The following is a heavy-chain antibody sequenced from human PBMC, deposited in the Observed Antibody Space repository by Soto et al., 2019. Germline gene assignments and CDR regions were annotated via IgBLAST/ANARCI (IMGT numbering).Heavy chain of an antibody. D-gene: IGHD3-10*01. J-gene: IGHJ6*02. CDR2: IYYRGNT. CDR1: GASISSGGYY. CDR3: ARDSFSGVLFGESGRGLDV. Sequence: QVQLQESGPGLVKPSQTLSLTCTVSGASISSGGYYWSWIRHHPGKGLEWIGYIYYRGNTYYNPSLMSRITISIDTSNNQFSLKLSSVTAADTAVYYCARDSFSGVLFGESGRGLDVWGQGTTVTVSS. V-gene: IGHV4-31*03.